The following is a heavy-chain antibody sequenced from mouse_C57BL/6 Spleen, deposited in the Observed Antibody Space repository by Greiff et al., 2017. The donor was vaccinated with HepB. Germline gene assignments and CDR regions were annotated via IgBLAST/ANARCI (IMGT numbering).Heavy chain of an antibody. CDR2: INPSNGGT. CDR1: GYTFTSYW. D-gene: IGHD1-1*01. V-gene: IGHV1-53*01. CDR3: ARSKKFSTTVVAPSYAMDY. Sequence: QVQLQQPGTELVKPGASVKLSCKASGYTFTSYWMHWVKQRPGQGLEWIGNINPSNGGTNYNEKFQSKATLTVDKSSSTAYMQLSSLTSEDSAVYYCARSKKFSTTVVAPSYAMDYWGQGTSVTVSS. J-gene: IGHJ4*01.